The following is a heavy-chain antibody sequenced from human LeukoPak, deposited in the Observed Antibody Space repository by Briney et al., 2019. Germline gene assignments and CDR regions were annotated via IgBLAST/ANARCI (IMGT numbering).Heavy chain of an antibody. CDR3: ARAWDIAARRYYYYRDV. CDR1: GFTFSSYS. J-gene: IGHJ6*03. V-gene: IGHV3-21*01. CDR2: ISSSSSYI. D-gene: IGHD6-6*01. Sequence: PGGSLRLSCAASGFTFSSYSMNWVRQAPGKGLEWVSSISSSSSYIYYADSVKGRFTISRDNAKNSLYLQMNSLRAEDTAVYYCARAWDIAARRYYYYRDVWGKGTTVTVSS.